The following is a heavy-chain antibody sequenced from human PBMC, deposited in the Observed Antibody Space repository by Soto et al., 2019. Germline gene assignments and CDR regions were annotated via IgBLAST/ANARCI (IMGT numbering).Heavy chain of an antibody. CDR3: ARETSEERTFDP. V-gene: IGHV4-59*01. D-gene: IGHD1-1*01. CDR2: IYYSGST. CDR1: GGSISSYY. Sequence: SETLSLTCTVSGGSISSYYLSWIRQPPGKGLEWIGYIYYSGSTNYNPSLKSRVTILVDTSKNQFSLKLSSVTAADTAVYYCARETSEERTFDPWGQGTLVTVSS. J-gene: IGHJ5*02.